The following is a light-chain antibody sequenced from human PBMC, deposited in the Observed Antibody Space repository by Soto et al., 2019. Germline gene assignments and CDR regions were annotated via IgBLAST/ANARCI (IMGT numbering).Light chain of an antibody. CDR3: GAWDTSLSGGV. V-gene: IGLV1-51*02. Sequence: QSLLTQPPSVSAAPGQKVTISCSGSSSKNGREFFSWYQQLPGTAPKLLIYEDNKRPSGIPDRFSGSKSGTSATLGITGLQTGDEADYYCGAWDTSLSGGVFGGGTKVTVL. J-gene: IGLJ2*01. CDR2: EDN. CDR1: SSKNGREF.